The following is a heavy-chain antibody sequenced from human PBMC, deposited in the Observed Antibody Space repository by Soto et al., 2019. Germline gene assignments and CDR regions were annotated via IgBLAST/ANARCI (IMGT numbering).Heavy chain of an antibody. D-gene: IGHD3-3*01. J-gene: IGHJ3*02. Sequence: QVQLVESGAGVVQPGRSRRLSCAASGFIFSNYGMHWVRQAPGKGLEWVAVTTYDGTKKYYGDSVKGRFTISRDNSMNTLYLQMDSLSAEDTAVYYCAKELGLWSGYLDAFDIWGQGTMVTVS. V-gene: IGHV3-30*18. CDR3: AKELGLWSGYLDAFDI. CDR2: TTYDGTKK. CDR1: GFIFSNYG.